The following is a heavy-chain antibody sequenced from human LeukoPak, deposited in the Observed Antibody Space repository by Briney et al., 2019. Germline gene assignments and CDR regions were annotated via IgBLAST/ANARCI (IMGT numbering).Heavy chain of an antibody. Sequence: ASVKVSCKASGYTFTSYGINWVRQAPGQGLEWMGWISGYNGNTNYAEKLQDRVTVTTDTSTSTAYMELRSLRSDDTAVYYCARVGPWSSSGWYAGSGWGQGTLVTVSS. CDR3: ARVGPWSSSGWYAGSG. J-gene: IGHJ4*02. CDR2: ISGYNGNT. CDR1: GYTFTSYG. D-gene: IGHD6-19*01. V-gene: IGHV1-18*01.